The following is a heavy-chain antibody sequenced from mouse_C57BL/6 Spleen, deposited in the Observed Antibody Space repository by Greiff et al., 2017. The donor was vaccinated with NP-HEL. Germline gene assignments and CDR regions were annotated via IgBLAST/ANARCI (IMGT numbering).Heavy chain of an antibody. CDR3: ASRRNYYGSSPLDY. Sequence: VQLKQSGPELVKPGASVKIPCKASGYTFTDYNMDWVKQSNGKSLEWIGDINPNNGGTIYNQKFKGKATLTVDKSSSTAYMELRSLTSEDTAVYYCASRRNYYGSSPLDYWGQGTSVTVSS. V-gene: IGHV1-18*01. D-gene: IGHD1-1*01. J-gene: IGHJ4*01. CDR2: INPNNGGT. CDR1: GYTFTDYN.